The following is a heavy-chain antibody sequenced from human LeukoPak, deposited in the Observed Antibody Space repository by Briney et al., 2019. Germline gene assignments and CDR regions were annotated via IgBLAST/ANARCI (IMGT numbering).Heavy chain of an antibody. CDR3: ARGGGNPHYYYYYYMDV. V-gene: IGHV4-34*01. Sequence: SETLSLTCAVSGYSISSGYYWSWIRQPPGKGLEWIGEINHSGSTNYNPSLKSRVTISVDTSKNQFSLKLSSVTAADTAVYYCARGGGNPHYYYYYYMDVWGKGTTVTVSS. CDR2: INHSGST. J-gene: IGHJ6*03. D-gene: IGHD4-23*01. CDR1: GYSISSGYY.